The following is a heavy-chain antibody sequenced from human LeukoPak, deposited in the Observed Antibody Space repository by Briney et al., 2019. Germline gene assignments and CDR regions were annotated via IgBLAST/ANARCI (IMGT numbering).Heavy chain of an antibody. J-gene: IGHJ6*03. D-gene: IGHD2-2*01. V-gene: IGHV1-2*06. CDR3: EGNYCSSTSCNYYYYYMDV. Sequence: ASVKVSCKASGYTFAGYYMHWVRQAPGQGLEWMGRINPNSGGTNYAQKFQGRVTMTRDTSISTAYMELSRLRSDDTAVYYCEGNYCSSTSCNYYYYYMDVWGKGTTVTVSS. CDR1: GYTFAGYY. CDR2: INPNSGGT.